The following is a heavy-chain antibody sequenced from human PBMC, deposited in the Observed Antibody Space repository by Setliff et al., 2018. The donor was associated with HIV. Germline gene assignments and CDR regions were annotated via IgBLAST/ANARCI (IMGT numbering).Heavy chain of an antibody. Sequence: PSETLSLTCTVSGGSISSGGYYWSWIRQPPGKGLEWIVEISHSGSTNYNPSLKSRVTISADTSKKQFSLNVTSVTAADTAVYYCARGTKLVWGRWFDPWGQGTLVTVSS. D-gene: IGHD6-6*01. V-gene: IGHV4-39*07. CDR2: ISHSGST. J-gene: IGHJ5*02. CDR1: GGSISSGGYY. CDR3: ARGTKLVWGRWFDP.